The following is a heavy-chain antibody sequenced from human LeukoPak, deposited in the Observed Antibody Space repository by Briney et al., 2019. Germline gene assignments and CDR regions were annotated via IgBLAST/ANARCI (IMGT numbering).Heavy chain of an antibody. D-gene: IGHD2-2*01. V-gene: IGHV4-34*01. CDR3: ARAPAPVRSARPLDY. J-gene: IGHJ4*02. CDR1: GGSVSGYY. CDR2: INHSGST. Sequence: PSETLSLTCAVSGGSVSGYYWSWIRQPPGKGLEWIGEINHSGSTNYNPSLKSRVTISVDTSKNQFSLKLSSVTAADTAVYYCARAPAPVRSARPLDYWGQGTLVTVSS.